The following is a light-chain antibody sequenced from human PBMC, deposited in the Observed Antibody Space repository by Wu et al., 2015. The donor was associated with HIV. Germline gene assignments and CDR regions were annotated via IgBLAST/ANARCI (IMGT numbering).Light chain of an antibody. Sequence: AIQLTQSPSSLSASVGDRVTITCRASQGISSTLAWYQQKPGKAPKLLIYDASTLESGVPSRFSGSGSGTDFTLTISSLQPEDFVTYYCRQYYSTPLTFGGGTKVEIK. CDR2: DAS. CDR1: QGISST. CDR3: RQYYSTPLT. J-gene: IGKJ4*01. V-gene: IGKV1-13*02.